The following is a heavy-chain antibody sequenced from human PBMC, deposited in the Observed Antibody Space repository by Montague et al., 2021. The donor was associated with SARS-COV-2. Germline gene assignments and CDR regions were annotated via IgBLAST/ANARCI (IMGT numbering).Heavy chain of an antibody. V-gene: IGHV3-23*03. D-gene: IGHD3-10*01. CDR2: IYSEGRST. J-gene: IGHJ5*01. CDR3: ASHVERTEGELLNPFDS. Sequence: SLRLSCSASGFAFSSYAMSWVRQAPGKGLEWVSVIYSEGRSTFYXDSVKGRFTTSRENSKNTLYLQMNSLRGEDTALYYCASHVERTEGELLNPFDSWGQGTLVTVSS. CDR1: GFAFSSYA.